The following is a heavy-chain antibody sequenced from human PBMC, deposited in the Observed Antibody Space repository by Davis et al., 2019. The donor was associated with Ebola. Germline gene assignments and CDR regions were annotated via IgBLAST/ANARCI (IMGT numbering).Heavy chain of an antibody. CDR2: TYYNSKWYS. J-gene: IGHJ6*04. CDR3: ARGWLRGGMDV. Sequence: HSQTLSLTCAISGASVSSNSAAWNWIRLSPSRGLERLGRTYYNSKWYSDYAVSVKSRITINPDTSKNQFSLQLNSVTPEDTALYYCARGWLRGGMDVWGEGTTVTVSS. D-gene: IGHD5-18*01. CDR1: GASVSSNSAA. V-gene: IGHV6-1*01.